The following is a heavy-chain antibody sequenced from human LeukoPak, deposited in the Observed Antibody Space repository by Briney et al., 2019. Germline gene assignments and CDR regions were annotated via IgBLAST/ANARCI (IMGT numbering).Heavy chain of an antibody. D-gene: IGHD1-14*01. CDR1: GYSFTSYW. CDR2: IYPGDSDT. CDR3: ATLGVRTGYYYYGMDV. J-gene: IGHJ6*02. Sequence: GESLEISCKGSGYSFTSYWIGWVRQMPGKGLEWMGIIYPGDSDTRYSPSFQGQVTISADKSISTAYLQWSSLKASDTAMYYCATLGVRTGYYYYGMDVWGQGTTVTVSS. V-gene: IGHV5-51*01.